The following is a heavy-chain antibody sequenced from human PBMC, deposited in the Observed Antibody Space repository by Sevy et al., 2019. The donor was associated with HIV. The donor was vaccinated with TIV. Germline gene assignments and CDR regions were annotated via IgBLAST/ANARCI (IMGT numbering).Heavy chain of an antibody. V-gene: IGHV4-30-4*01. CDR2: IYYSGST. CDR1: GGSISSGDYS. D-gene: IGHD4-17*01. CDR3: ASITVTTGNLDY. J-gene: IGHJ4*02. Sequence: SETLSLTCTVSGGSISSGDYSWSWIRQPPGKGLEWIGYIYYSGSTYYNPSLKSRVTISVDTSKNQFSLKLSSVTAADTAVYYCASITVTTGNLDYWGQGTLVTVSS.